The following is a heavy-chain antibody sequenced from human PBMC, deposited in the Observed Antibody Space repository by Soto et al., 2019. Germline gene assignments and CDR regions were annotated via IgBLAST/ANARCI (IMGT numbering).Heavy chain of an antibody. J-gene: IGHJ4*02. CDR1: GFTFNNYG. Sequence: EVQLLEAGGGFVQPGGSLRLSCTASGFTFNNYGMSWVRQAPGKGLEWVSAIIGPGGKSYYADSVKGRFTISRDNSKNTLYLQLNNLRVDDMAIYYCAKDRDYGDSYPFDGWGQGTLVTVSS. CDR3: AKDRDYGDSYPFDG. V-gene: IGHV3-23*01. D-gene: IGHD4-17*01. CDR2: IIGPGGKS.